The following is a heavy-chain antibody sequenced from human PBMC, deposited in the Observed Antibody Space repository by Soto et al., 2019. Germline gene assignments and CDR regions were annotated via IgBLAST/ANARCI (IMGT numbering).Heavy chain of an antibody. CDR1: GFSFSTYE. J-gene: IGHJ4*02. CDR2: IGTSGGPT. CDR3: ATSLSGYYYNY. Sequence: GGSLRLSCAASGFSFSTYEMMWVRQAPGKGLEWVSYIGTSGGPTYYADSVKGRFTISRDNSKNSLYLEVNSLGAEDTALYYCATSLSGYYYNYWGQGTLVTVSS. D-gene: IGHD3-22*01. V-gene: IGHV3-48*03.